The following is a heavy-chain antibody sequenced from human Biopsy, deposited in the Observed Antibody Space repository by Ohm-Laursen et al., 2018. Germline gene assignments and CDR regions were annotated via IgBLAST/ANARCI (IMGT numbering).Heavy chain of an antibody. D-gene: IGHD2/OR15-2a*01. Sequence: VTLSLTCTVSGGSISTDHWSWIRQTPGKGLEWIGYIYYSGSTNYNPSLKSRVTISVDTSKNQFSLRLNSVTAADTAVYYCARATNSTGWPYYYFDGMDVWGQGTTVTVSS. CDR1: GGSISTDH. J-gene: IGHJ6*02. CDR2: IYYSGST. V-gene: IGHV4-59*01. CDR3: ARATNSTGWPYYYFDGMDV.